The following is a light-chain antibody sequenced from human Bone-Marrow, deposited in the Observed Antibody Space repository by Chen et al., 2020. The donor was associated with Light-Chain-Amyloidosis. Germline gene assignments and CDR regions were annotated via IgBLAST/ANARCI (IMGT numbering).Light chain of an antibody. Sequence: PQSPGSLSLSPGETATLSCRTSQCVYTNLAWYQHNPGQAPRLLIYDASTRAAGIPGRFSGSRSGVDFTLTISNIQSEDSAVYYCQHYNNWPFTFGPGTTVNIK. V-gene: IGKV3-15*01. CDR2: DAS. CDR3: QHYNNWPFT. J-gene: IGKJ3*01. CDR1: QCVYTN.